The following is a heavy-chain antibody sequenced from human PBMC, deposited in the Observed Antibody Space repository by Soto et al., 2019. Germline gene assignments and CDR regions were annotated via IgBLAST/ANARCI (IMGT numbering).Heavy chain of an antibody. D-gene: IGHD2-15*01. V-gene: IGHV4-31*03. J-gene: IGHJ1*01. CDR1: GGSISSGGYY. Sequence: QVQLQESGPGLVKPSQTLSLTCTVSGGSISSGGYYWSWIRQHPGKGRGGLGTSYYSGSTYYNPSLKSRVTISVDTSKNQFSLKLSSVTAADTAVYYCARVPRGRLCSGGSCYPAYFQHWGQGTLVTVSS. CDR2: SYYSGST. CDR3: ARVPRGRLCSGGSCYPAYFQH.